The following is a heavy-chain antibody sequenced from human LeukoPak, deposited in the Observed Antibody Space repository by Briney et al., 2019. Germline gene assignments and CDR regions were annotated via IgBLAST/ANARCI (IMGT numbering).Heavy chain of an antibody. CDR3: AKDPRVVVAATGDY. Sequence: PGGSLRLSCAASGFTFSSYAMSWVRQAPGKGLEWVSAISGSGGSTYYADSVKGRFTISRDNSKNTLCLQMNSLRAEDTAVYYCAKDPRVVVAATGDYWGQGTLVTVSS. CDR2: ISGSGGST. J-gene: IGHJ4*02. D-gene: IGHD2-15*01. CDR1: GFTFSSYA. V-gene: IGHV3-23*01.